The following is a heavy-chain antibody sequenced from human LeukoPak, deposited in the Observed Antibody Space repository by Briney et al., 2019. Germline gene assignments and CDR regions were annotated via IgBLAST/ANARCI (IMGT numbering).Heavy chain of an antibody. D-gene: IGHD6-6*01. V-gene: IGHV4-4*07. CDR2: IYAGGST. CDR1: GGSISSYF. Sequence: SETLSLTCTVSGGSISSYFWSWIRQLAGKGLEWIGRIYAGGSTNYNPSLKSRVTMSVDTSKNQFSLKLTSVTAADTAVYYCAREYSSSSGKNAFDIWGQGTMVTVSS. CDR3: AREYSSSSGKNAFDI. J-gene: IGHJ3*02.